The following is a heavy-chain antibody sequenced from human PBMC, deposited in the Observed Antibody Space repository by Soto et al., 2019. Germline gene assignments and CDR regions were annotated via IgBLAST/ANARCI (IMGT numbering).Heavy chain of an antibody. Sequence: SETLSLTCTVSGGSISSYYWSWIRQPAGKGLEWIGRIYTSGSTNYNPSRKSRVTMSVDTSKNKFYLKLSSVTAADTAVYYCARVRVDVLPGASRFLYIMDVWGQGTTVTVSS. CDR2: IYTSGST. J-gene: IGHJ6*02. CDR3: ARVRVDVLPGASRFLYIMDV. D-gene: IGHD2-2*02. V-gene: IGHV4-4*07. CDR1: GGSISSYY.